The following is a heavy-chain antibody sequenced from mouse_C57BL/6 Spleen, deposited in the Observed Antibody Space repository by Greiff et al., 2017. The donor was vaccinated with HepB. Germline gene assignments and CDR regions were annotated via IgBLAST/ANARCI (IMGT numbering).Heavy chain of an antibody. D-gene: IGHD4-1*01. CDR3: AIANWDGY. J-gene: IGHJ2*01. Sequence: EVQLQQSGPELVKPGASVKISCKASGYTFTDYYMNWVKQSHGKSLEWIGDINPNNGGTSYNQKFKGKATLTEDKSSSTAYMELRSLTSEDSAVYYCAIANWDGYWGQGTTLTVSS. CDR2: INPNNGGT. V-gene: IGHV1-26*01. CDR1: GYTFTDYY.